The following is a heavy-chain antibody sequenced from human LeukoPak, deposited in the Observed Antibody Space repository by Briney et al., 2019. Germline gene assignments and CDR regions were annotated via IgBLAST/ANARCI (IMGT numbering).Heavy chain of an antibody. CDR1: GFSLSPSGMG. CDR3: ARMITDSSGLFDY. CDR2: IDWDDDK. D-gene: IGHD3-22*01. J-gene: IGHJ4*02. V-gene: IGHV2-70*04. Sequence: SGPTLVNPTQTLTLTCTFSGFSLSPSGMGVNWIRQPPGKALEWLARIDWDDDKFYSTSLKTRLTISKDTSKNQVVLTMTNMDPVDTGTYYCARMITDSSGLFDYWGQGTLVTVSS.